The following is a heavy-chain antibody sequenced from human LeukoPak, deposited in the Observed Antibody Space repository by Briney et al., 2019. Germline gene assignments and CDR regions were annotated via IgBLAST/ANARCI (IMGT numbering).Heavy chain of an antibody. D-gene: IGHD3-10*01. CDR2: IKQDGSER. V-gene: IGHV3-7*01. J-gene: IGHJ5*01. CDR1: GFTFSSYW. Sequence: GGSLRLSCAASGFTFSSYWMSWVRQAPGKGLEWVATIKQDGSERYYVDSVKGRFTISRDNAKNSLYLQMNSLRAEDTALYYCARTYYPGSGSYYPPYWFDPWGQGTLVTVSS. CDR3: ARTYYPGSGSYYPPYWFDP.